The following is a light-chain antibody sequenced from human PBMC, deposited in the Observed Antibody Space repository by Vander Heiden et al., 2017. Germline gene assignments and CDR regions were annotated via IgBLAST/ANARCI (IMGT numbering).Light chain of an antibody. Sequence: SYELTLPPPVSVSPGQTASITCSGDKLGDKYACWYQQKPGQSPVLVIYQDSKRPSGIPERFSGSNSGNTATLTNSGTQAMDEADYYCQAWDSSTVVFGGGTKLTVL. CDR2: QDS. CDR3: QAWDSSTVV. J-gene: IGLJ2*01. V-gene: IGLV3-1*01. CDR1: KLGDKY.